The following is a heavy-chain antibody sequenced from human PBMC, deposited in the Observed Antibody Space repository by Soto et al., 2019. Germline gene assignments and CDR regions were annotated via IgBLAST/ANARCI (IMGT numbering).Heavy chain of an antibody. CDR3: ARRYRYYGMDV. CDR1: GFTFSSSD. J-gene: IGHJ6*02. V-gene: IGHV3-13*01. D-gene: IGHD1-1*01. CDR2: IGAAGDT. Sequence: EVQLVESGGGLVQPGGSLRLSCAASGFTFSSSDMHWVRQATGKGLEWVSAIGAAGDTYYPGSVKGRFTISRENAKNSLYLQMNSVRVGDTAVYYCARRYRYYGMDVWGQGTTVTVSS.